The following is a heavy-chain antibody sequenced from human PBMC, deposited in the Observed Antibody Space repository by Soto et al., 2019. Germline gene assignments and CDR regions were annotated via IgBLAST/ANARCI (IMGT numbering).Heavy chain of an antibody. D-gene: IGHD6-6*01. V-gene: IGHV3-21*01. Sequence: EVQLVESGGGLVKPGGSLRLSCAASGFTFSSYDMNWVRQAPGKGLEWVSSISSSSNYIYYADSVKGRFTNSRDNAKNSVYLQMNGLRAEDTAVYYCARDSSSSYNFYYGMDVWGQGTTVTVPS. J-gene: IGHJ6*02. CDR1: GFTFSSYD. CDR2: ISSSSNYI. CDR3: ARDSSSSYNFYYGMDV.